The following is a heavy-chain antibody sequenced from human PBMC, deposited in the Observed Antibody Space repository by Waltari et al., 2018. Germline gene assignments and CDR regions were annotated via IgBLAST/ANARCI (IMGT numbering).Heavy chain of an antibody. V-gene: IGHV1-69*14. CDR3: AREANWGSGDAFDI. D-gene: IGHD7-27*01. CDR1: GGTFSSYA. Sequence: QVQLVQSGAEVKKPGSSVKVSCKASGGTFSSYAISWVRQAPGQGLEWMGGIIPIFGTANYAQKFQGRGTITADKSTSTAYMELSSLRSEDTAVYYCAREANWGSGDAFDIWGQGTMVTVSS. CDR2: IIPIFGTA. J-gene: IGHJ3*02.